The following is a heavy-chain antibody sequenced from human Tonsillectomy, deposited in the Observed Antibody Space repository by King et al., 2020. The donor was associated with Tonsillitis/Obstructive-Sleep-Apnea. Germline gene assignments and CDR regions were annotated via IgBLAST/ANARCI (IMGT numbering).Heavy chain of an antibody. V-gene: IGHV3-48*02. Sequence: VQLVESGGGLVQPGGSLRLSCAASGFTLSGYNMNWVRQAPRKGLEWVSYLSIIINTLYYADSVKGRLTNSRDNAKNSLYLQMNSLRDEDTAVFYCAREKGSGFVDYWGQGTLVTVSS. CDR2: LSIIINTL. D-gene: IGHD6-25*01. CDR1: GFTLSGYN. CDR3: AREKGSGFVDY. J-gene: IGHJ4*02.